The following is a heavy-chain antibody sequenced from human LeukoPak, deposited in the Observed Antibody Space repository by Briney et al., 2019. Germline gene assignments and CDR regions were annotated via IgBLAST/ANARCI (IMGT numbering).Heavy chain of an antibody. Sequence: PGGALRLSRSASGFNVRSSDKHWGRQTTGKGLEWVSGISSGGATFYAGSVRGRFTISRENAKNSLYLQMNSLRAEDTAMYHCVTGSEGWAYWGQGALVTVSS. CDR3: VTGSEGWAY. J-gene: IGHJ4*02. CDR1: GFNVRSSD. V-gene: IGHV3-13*01. CDR2: ISSGGAT. D-gene: IGHD1-26*01.